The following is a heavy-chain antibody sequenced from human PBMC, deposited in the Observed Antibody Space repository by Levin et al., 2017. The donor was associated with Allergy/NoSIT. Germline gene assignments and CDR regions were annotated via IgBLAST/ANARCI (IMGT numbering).Heavy chain of an antibody. D-gene: IGHD3-10*01. Sequence: GGSLRLSCAASGFTFSSYGMHWVRQAPGKGLEWVAVISYDGSNKYYADSVKGRFTISRDNSKNTLYLQMNSLRAEDTAVYYCAKGGMVRGLTFDYWGQGTLVTVSS. CDR1: GFTFSSYG. J-gene: IGHJ4*02. CDR3: AKGGMVRGLTFDY. V-gene: IGHV3-30*18. CDR2: ISYDGSNK.